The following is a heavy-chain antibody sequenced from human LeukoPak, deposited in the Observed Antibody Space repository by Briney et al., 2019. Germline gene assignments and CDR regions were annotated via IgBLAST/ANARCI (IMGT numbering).Heavy chain of an antibody. Sequence: SETLSLTYTVSGGSISSSSYYWGWIRQPPGKGLEWIGSIYYSGSTYYNPSLKSRVTISVDTSKNQFSLKLSSVTAADTAVYYCARITIFGVVQYYYYYYMDVWGKGTTVTVSS. D-gene: IGHD3-3*01. CDR2: IYYSGST. V-gene: IGHV4-39*01. CDR3: ARITIFGVVQYYYYYYMDV. J-gene: IGHJ6*03. CDR1: GGSISSSSYY.